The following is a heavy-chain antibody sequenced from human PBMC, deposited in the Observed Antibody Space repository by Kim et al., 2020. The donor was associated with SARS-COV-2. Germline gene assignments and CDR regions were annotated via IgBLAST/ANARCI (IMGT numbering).Heavy chain of an antibody. V-gene: IGHV4-59*01. CDR3: ARATWVTGAFDI. D-gene: IGHD1-26*01. Sequence: NTNPSPQSQVTISVDTSTNQFSLKLSSVTAADTAVYYCARATWVTGAFDIWGQGTMVTVSS. J-gene: IGHJ3*02.